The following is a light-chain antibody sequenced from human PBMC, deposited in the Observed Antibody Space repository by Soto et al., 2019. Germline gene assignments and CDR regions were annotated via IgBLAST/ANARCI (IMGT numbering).Light chain of an antibody. Sequence: ASLCSQNPQNLLYSQRKTCLYRCLQKPGQSPHLLIHEVPSRFSGVPDRFSGSGSGTDFTLEISRVETDDVGIYYCMQRTQLHPTFGQGTRLEIK. J-gene: IGKJ5*01. CDR1: QNLLYSQRKTC. V-gene: IGKV2-29*03. CDR2: EVP. CDR3: MQRTQLHPT.